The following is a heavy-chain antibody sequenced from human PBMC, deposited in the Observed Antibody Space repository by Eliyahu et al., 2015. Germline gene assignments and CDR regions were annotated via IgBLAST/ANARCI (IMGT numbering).Heavy chain of an antibody. CDR2: ILHDGSQK. Sequence: GKGLEWVAVILHDGSQKYYSDSVKGRFTISRDNSESTLYLQMNSLRPEDTAVYYCAKDPRVGKAAGAYYLDYWGQGTLVTVSS. D-gene: IGHD6-13*01. CDR3: AKDPRVGKAAGAYYLDY. J-gene: IGHJ4*02. V-gene: IGHV3-30*04.